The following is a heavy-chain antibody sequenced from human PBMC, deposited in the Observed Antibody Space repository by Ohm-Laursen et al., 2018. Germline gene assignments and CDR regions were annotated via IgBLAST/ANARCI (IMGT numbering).Heavy chain of an antibody. Sequence: SLRLSCSASGFTFSSYAMSWVRQAPGTGLEWVSAITDRGGSTYSADSVKGRFTISRDNSKNTLYLQMNSLRAEDTAVYYCAKDHTTGTTPFDYWGQGTLVTVSS. D-gene: IGHD1-1*01. CDR3: AKDHTTGTTPFDY. J-gene: IGHJ4*02. CDR1: GFTFSSYA. V-gene: IGHV3-23*01. CDR2: ITDRGGST.